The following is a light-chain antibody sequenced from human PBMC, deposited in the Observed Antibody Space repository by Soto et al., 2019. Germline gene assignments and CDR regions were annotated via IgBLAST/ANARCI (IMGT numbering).Light chain of an antibody. CDR1: SSDIGSYNY. CDR2: EVT. CDR3: SSYRSSSTYV. Sequence: QSALTQPASVSGSPGQSITISCTGTSSDIGSYNYVSWHQQHPGQAPKLLIYEVTYRASGVPDRFSASKSGNTASLTISGLQSGDEADYYCSSYRSSSTYVVGTGTKLTVL. J-gene: IGLJ1*01. V-gene: IGLV2-14*01.